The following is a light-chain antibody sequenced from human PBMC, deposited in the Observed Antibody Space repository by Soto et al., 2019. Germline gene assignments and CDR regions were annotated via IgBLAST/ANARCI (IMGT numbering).Light chain of an antibody. V-gene: IGLV1-47*02. CDR3: AAWDDSLRGPV. CDR2: SNN. Sequence: QPVLTQPPSASGTPGQRVTISCSGSSSNIGTNYVYWYQQLPGTAPKLLIYSNNQRPSGVPDRFSGSKSGTSASLAISGLRSDDEADYYCAAWDDSLRGPVFGGGTKLTVL. CDR1: SSNIGTNY. J-gene: IGLJ2*01.